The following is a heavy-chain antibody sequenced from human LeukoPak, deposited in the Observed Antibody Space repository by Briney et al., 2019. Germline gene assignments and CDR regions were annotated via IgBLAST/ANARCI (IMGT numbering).Heavy chain of an antibody. CDR2: ISAYNGGT. D-gene: IGHD3-10*01. CDR3: ARAAFYYGSGSPGY. V-gene: IGHV1-18*01. CDR1: GYTFTSYG. J-gene: IGHJ4*02. Sequence: ASVKVSCKASGYTFTSYGISWVRQAPGQGLEWMGWISAYNGGTNYAQKFQGRVTMTRDTSISTAYMELRSLRSDDTAVYYCARAAFYYGSGSPGYWGQGTLVTVSS.